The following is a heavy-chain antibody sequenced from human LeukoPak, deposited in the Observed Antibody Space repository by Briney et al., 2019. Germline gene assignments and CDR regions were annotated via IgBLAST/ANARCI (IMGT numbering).Heavy chain of an antibody. CDR1: GGSISSYY. CDR3: ARVDTAPGFWAAPGGWFDP. J-gene: IGHJ5*02. CDR2: IYTSGGT. D-gene: IGHD6-6*01. Sequence: ASETLSLTCTVSGGSISSYYWSWIRQPAGKGLEWIGRIYTSGGTNYNPSLKSRVTMSVDTSKNQFSLKLSSVTAADTAVYYCARVDTAPGFWAAPGGWFDPWGQGTLVTVSS. V-gene: IGHV4-4*07.